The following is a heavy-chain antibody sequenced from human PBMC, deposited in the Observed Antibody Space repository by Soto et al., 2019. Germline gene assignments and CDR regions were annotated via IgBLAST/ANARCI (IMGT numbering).Heavy chain of an antibody. CDR2: INPNSGGT. CDR3: ARRKGDYYDSSGYHYYFDY. D-gene: IGHD3-22*01. Sequence: ASVKGSCKASGYTFTGYYMHWVRQAPGQGPEWMGWINPNSGGTKSAQKFQGRVTMTRDTSISTAYMELSRLRSDDTAVYYCARRKGDYYDSSGYHYYFDYWGQGTLVTVSS. J-gene: IGHJ4*02. V-gene: IGHV1-2*02. CDR1: GYTFTGYY.